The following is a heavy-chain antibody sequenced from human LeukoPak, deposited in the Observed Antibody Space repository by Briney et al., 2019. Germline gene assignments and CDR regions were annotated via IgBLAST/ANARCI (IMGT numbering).Heavy chain of an antibody. CDR2: INPSGGST. Sequence: ASVKVSCKASGYTFTSYYMHWVRQAPGQGLEWMGIINPSGGSTSYAQKFQGRVTMTRDTSTSTVYMELSSLGSEDTAVYYCARGGVTAMVTDWFDPWGQGTLVTVSS. J-gene: IGHJ5*02. V-gene: IGHV1-46*01. CDR3: ARGGVTAMVTDWFDP. CDR1: GYTFTSYY. D-gene: IGHD5-18*01.